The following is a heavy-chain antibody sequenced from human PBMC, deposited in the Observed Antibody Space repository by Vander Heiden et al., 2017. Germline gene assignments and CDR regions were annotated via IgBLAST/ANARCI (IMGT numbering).Heavy chain of an antibody. V-gene: IGHV3-13*01. Sequence: EVQLVESGGGLVQPGGSLRLSCAASGFPFRSYDMHWVRQATGKGLEWVSAIGTAGDTYYPGSVKGRFTISRENAKNSLYLQMNSLRAGDTAVYYCARVGGGAFDIWGQGTMVTVSS. J-gene: IGHJ3*02. CDR2: IGTAGDT. CDR1: GFPFRSYD. D-gene: IGHD3-16*01. CDR3: ARVGGGAFDI.